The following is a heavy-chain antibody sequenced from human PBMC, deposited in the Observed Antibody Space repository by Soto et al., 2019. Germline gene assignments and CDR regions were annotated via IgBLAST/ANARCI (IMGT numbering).Heavy chain of an antibody. V-gene: IGHV5-51*01. D-gene: IGHD3-22*01. CDR1: GYNFTSYW. CDR3: ARQPLRGYYYDSSGYPPKYYYYYYGMDV. CDR2: IYPGDSHT. J-gene: IGHJ6*02. Sequence: GESLKISCKGSGYNFTSYWIGWVRQMPGKGLEWMGIIYPGDSHTTYSPSFQGQVTMSADKSISTAYLQWSSLKASDTAMYYCARQPLRGYYYDSSGYPPKYYYYYYGMDVWGQGTTVTVSS.